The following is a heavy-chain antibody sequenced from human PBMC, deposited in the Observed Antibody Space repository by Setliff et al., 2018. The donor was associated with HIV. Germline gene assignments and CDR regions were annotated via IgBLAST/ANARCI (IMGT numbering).Heavy chain of an antibody. Sequence: GGSLRLSCAASGFTFSSYAMSWVRQTPGKGLEWVSSISSSNTYIFYADSVKGRFIISRDNAKNALYLQMNSLRAEDTAVYYCARSSGSYYTDFDYWGQGTLVTVSS. J-gene: IGHJ4*02. V-gene: IGHV3-21*01. D-gene: IGHD3-10*01. CDR3: ARSSGSYYTDFDY. CDR2: ISSSNTYI. CDR1: GFTFSSYA.